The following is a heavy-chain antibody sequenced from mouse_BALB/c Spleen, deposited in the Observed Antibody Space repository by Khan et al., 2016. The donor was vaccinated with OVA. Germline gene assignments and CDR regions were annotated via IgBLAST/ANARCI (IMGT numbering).Heavy chain of an antibody. D-gene: IGHD2-3*01. J-gene: IGHJ4*01. Sequence: EVELVESGGGLVQPGGSLRLSCATSGFTFTDYYMSWVRQPPGKALEWLGFIRNKDNGYTTEYSASVKGRFTISRDNSQSILYLQMNTLRAEDSATYCCASDRWLLRAMDYWGQGTSVTVSS. CDR3: ASDRWLLRAMDY. V-gene: IGHV7-3*02. CDR2: IRNKDNGYTT. CDR1: GFTFTDYY.